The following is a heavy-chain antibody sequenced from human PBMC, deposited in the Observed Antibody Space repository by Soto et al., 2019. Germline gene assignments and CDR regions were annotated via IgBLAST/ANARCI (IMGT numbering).Heavy chain of an antibody. CDR2: INHSGST. CDR1: GGSFSGYY. V-gene: IGHV4-34*01. Sequence: SETLSLTCAVYGGSFSGYYWSWIRQPPGKGLEWIGEINHSGSTNYNPSLKSRVTISVDTSKNQFSLKLSSVTAADMAVYYCARLPATFLTYYYGSGSYSYYMDVWGKGTTVTVSS. CDR3: ARLPATFLTYYYGSGSYSYYMDV. J-gene: IGHJ6*03. D-gene: IGHD3-10*01.